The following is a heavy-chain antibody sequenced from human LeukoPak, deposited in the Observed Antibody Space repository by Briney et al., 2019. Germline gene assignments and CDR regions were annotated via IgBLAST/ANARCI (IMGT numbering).Heavy chain of an antibody. J-gene: IGHJ4*02. V-gene: IGHV3-48*04. CDR3: ARDAPAGEKPEYFFDY. CDR1: GFTFSSYS. Sequence: GGSLRLSCAASGFTFSSYSMNWVRQAPGKGLEWVSHIGRGITYADSVKGRFTISRDNTKNSVYLQMNSLRAEDTAVYYCARDAPAGEKPEYFFDYWGQGTLVTVSS. CDR2: IGRGI.